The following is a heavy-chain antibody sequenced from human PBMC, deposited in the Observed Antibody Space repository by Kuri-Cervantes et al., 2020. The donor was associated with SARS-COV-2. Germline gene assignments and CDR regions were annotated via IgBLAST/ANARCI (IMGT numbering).Heavy chain of an antibody. J-gene: IGHJ6*02. CDR3: AKDLNYVVPAAISSYYYYYGMDV. V-gene: IGHV3-23*01. CDR2: IAGSLT. Sequence: GGSLRLSCAASTLTFNTYNMNWVRQAPGKGLEWVSSIAGSLTYYADSVKGRFTISRDNSKNTLYLQMNSLRAEDTAVYYCAKDLNYVVPAAISSYYYYYGMDVWGQGTTVTVSS. D-gene: IGHD2-2*01. CDR1: TLTFNTYN.